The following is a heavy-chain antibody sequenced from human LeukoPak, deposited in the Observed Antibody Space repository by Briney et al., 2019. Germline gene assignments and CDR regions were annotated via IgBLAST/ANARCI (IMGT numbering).Heavy chain of an antibody. V-gene: IGHV3-7*01. CDR2: IKPDGSET. Sequence: GGSLRPSCAASGFTFSKYWMTWVRQAPGKGLEWVANIKPDGSETYYVDSVMGRFTISRDNAKNSVHLQMNSLRAEDTAVYYCARDRSISGVVTIDFWGQGTLVTGSS. CDR1: GFTFSKYW. D-gene: IGHD3-3*01. J-gene: IGHJ4*02. CDR3: ARDRSISGVVTIDF.